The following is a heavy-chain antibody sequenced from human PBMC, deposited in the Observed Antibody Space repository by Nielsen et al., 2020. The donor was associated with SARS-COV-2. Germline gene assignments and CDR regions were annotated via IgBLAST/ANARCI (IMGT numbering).Heavy chain of an antibody. D-gene: IGHD1-20*01. CDR3: AREGPNWTYYFDY. Sequence: GESLKISCAASGFTFSSYWMHWVRQAPGKGLVWVSRINSDGSSTSYADSVKGRFTISRDNAKNTLYLQMGSLRAEDMAVYYCAREGPNWTYYFDYWGQGTLVTVSS. CDR2: INSDGSST. J-gene: IGHJ4*02. CDR1: GFTFSSYW. V-gene: IGHV3-74*01.